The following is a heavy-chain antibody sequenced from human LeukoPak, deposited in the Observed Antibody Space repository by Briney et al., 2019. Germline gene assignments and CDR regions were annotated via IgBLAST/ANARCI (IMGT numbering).Heavy chain of an antibody. V-gene: IGHV3-21*01. CDR1: GFIFSSYY. D-gene: IGHD3-3*01. CDR2: ISSSSSYI. J-gene: IGHJ5*02. CDR3: ARDPTIFGVVNWFDP. Sequence: GGSLRLSCAASGFIFSSYYMTWVRQAPGKGLEWVSSISSSSSYIYYADSVKGRFTISRDNAKNSLYLQMNSLRAEDTAVYYCARDPTIFGVVNWFDPWGQGTLVTVSS.